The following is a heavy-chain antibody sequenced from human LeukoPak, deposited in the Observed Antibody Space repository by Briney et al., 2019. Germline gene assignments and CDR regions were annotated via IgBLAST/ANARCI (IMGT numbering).Heavy chain of an antibody. D-gene: IGHD3-10*01. CDR3: ASILLWYVYDY. CDR1: GFTFSSYG. J-gene: IGHJ4*02. V-gene: IGHV3-23*01. CDR2: ISDSGGST. Sequence: QAGGSLRLSCAASGFTFSSYGMSWVRQAPGEGLEWVSAISDSGGSTYYTDSVKGRFTISRDNSKNTLYLQMNSLRAEDTVVYYCASILLWYVYDYWGQGTLVTVSS.